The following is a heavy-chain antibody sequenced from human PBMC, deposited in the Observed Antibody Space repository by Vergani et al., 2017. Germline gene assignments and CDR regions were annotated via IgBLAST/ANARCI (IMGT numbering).Heavy chain of an antibody. CDR1: GGSFTSYH. Sequence: QVQLQQWGGGLLKPSETLSLTCVVNGGSFTSYHWTWIRQSPGEGLEWVGESDHTGRPNYNPSLNSRLTMSVDKSLNQFSLTLNSVTATDTAIYFCARVNTETKGHLYYYYYMDVWGQGTAVTVS. D-gene: IGHD4-11*01. CDR2: SDHTGRP. CDR3: ARVNTETKGHLYYYYYMDV. V-gene: IGHV4-34*01. J-gene: IGHJ6*03.